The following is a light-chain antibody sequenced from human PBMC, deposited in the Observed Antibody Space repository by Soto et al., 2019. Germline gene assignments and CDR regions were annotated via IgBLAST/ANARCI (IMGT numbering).Light chain of an antibody. CDR2: GAS. CDR3: QQSYSTPPT. J-gene: IGKJ5*01. V-gene: IGKV3-20*01. CDR1: QSVSGAY. Sequence: IVLTQSPGTLSLSPGERATLSCRASQSVSGAYLAWYQQKPGQAPRLLIYGASSRATGIPDRFSGSGSGTDFTLTISRLEPEDFATYYCQQSYSTPPTFGQGTRLEIK.